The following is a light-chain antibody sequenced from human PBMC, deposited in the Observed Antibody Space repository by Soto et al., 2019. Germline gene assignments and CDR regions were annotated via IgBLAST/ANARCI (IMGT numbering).Light chain of an antibody. V-gene: IGKV4-1*01. Sequence: DIVMTQSPDSLAVSLGERATINCKSSQSVLYSSNNKNYLAWYQQKSRQPPKLLIYWASTRESGVADRFSDSGSGTDFTLTISSLQAEDVAVYYCQQYYSTPTFGQGTKLEIK. CDR1: QSVLYSSNNKNY. CDR2: WAS. CDR3: QQYYSTPT. J-gene: IGKJ2*01.